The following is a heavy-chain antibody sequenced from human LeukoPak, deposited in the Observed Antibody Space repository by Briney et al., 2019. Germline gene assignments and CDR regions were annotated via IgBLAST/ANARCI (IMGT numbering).Heavy chain of an antibody. D-gene: IGHD2-15*01. CDR1: GFTFSSYA. Sequence: GGSLRLSCAASGFTFSSYAMSWVRQAPGKGLEWVSAMSGSGGSTYHADSVKGRFTISRGNSKNTLYLQMNSLRAEDTAVYFCAKDATEYCTGGTCYFVDYWGQGTLVSVSS. V-gene: IGHV3-23*01. CDR2: MSGSGGST. J-gene: IGHJ4*02. CDR3: AKDATEYCTGGTCYFVDY.